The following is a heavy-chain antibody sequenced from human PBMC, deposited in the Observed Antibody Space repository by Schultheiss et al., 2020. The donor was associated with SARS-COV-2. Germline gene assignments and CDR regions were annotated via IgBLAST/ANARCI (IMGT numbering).Heavy chain of an antibody. CDR3: ARERRPTYYYDSSGYPTSHYGMDV. D-gene: IGHD3-22*01. Sequence: GGSLRLSCAASEFTFSSYGMHWVRQAPGKGLEWVAVISYDGSNKYYADSVKGRFTISRDNSKNTLYLQMNSLRAEDTAVYYCARERRPTYYYDSSGYPTSHYGMDVWGQGTTVTVSS. V-gene: IGHV3-30*05. J-gene: IGHJ6*02. CDR2: ISYDGSNK. CDR1: EFTFSSYG.